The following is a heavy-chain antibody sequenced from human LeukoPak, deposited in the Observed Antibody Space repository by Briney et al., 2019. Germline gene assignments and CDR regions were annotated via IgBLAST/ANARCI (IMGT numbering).Heavy chain of an antibody. J-gene: IGHJ4*02. V-gene: IGHV3-7*01. CDR2: IKQDGSEK. CDR3: ARDLGGSYYGGVY. CDR1: GFTFSSYW. D-gene: IGHD1-26*01. Sequence: GGSLRLSCAASGFTFSSYWMSWVRQAPGKGLEWVANIKQDGSEKYYVDSVKGRFTISRDNAKNSLYLQMNSLRAEDTAVYYCARDLGGSYYGGVYWGQGTLVTVSS.